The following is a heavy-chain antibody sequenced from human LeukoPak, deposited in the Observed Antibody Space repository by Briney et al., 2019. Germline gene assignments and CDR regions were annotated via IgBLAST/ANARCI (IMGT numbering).Heavy chain of an antibody. CDR1: GFTFSGSA. J-gene: IGHJ4*02. D-gene: IGHD3-22*01. CDR3: TRRLGSSGNFDY. Sequence: PGGSLRLSCAASGFTFSGSAMHWVRQASGKGLEWVGRIRSKANSYATAYAASVKGRFTISRDDSKNTAYLQMNSLKTEDTAVYYCTRRLGSSGNFDYWGQGTLVTVSS. CDR2: IRSKANSYAT. V-gene: IGHV3-73*01.